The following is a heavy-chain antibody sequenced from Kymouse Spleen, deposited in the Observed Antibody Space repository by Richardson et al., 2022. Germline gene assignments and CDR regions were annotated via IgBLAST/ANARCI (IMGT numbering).Heavy chain of an antibody. D-gene: IGHD4-17*01. J-gene: IGHJ6*02. Sequence: QVQLVESGGGVVQPGRSLRLSCAASGFTFSSYGMHWVRQAPGKGLEWVAVIWYDGSNKYYADSVKGRFTISRDNSKNTLYLQMNSLRAEDTAVYYCARETRGDYPYYYYYGMDVWGQGTTVTVSS. CDR3: ARETRGDYPYYYYYGMDV. CDR2: IWYDGSNK. V-gene: IGHV3-33*01. CDR1: GFTFSSYG.